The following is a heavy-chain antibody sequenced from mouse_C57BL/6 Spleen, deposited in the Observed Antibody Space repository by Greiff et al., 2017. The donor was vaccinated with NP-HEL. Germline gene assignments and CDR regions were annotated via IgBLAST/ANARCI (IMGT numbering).Heavy chain of an antibody. Sequence: EVKLEESGGGLVQPKGSLKLSCAASGFSFNTYAMNWVRQAPGKGLEWVARIRSKSNNYATYYADSVKDRFTISRDDSESMLYLQMNNLKTEDTAMYYCVRHGLTYYAMDYWGQGTSVTVSS. D-gene: IGHD3-1*01. J-gene: IGHJ4*01. CDR2: IRSKSNNYAT. CDR3: VRHGLTYYAMDY. CDR1: GFSFNTYA. V-gene: IGHV10-1*01.